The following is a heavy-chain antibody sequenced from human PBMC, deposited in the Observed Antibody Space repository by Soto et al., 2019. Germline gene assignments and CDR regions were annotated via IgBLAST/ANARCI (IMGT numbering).Heavy chain of an antibody. J-gene: IGHJ6*02. V-gene: IGHV1-18*01. CDR3: ARVGSSSWYPSYYYGMDV. CDR1: GYTFTSYG. CDR2: ISAYNGNT. Sequence: QVQLVQSGAEVKKPGASVKVSCKASGYTFTSYGISWVRQAPGQGLEWMGWISAYNGNTNYAQKLQGRVTMTTDTSTSAAYMELRSLRSNETAVYYCARVGSSSWYPSYYYGMDVWGQGTTVTVSS. D-gene: IGHD6-13*01.